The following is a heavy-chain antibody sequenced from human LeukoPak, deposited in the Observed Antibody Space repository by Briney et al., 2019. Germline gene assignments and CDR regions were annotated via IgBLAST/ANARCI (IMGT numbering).Heavy chain of an antibody. CDR1: GGSASSGAYY. Sequence: SETLSLTCTVSGGSASSGAYYWSWIRQPPGKGLEWIGYIYNSGITNYNPSLKSRVTISEDTSKNQISLKLSSVTAADTAVYYCARDSLDCSGTSCYFSWFDPWGQGTLVTVSS. V-gene: IGHV4-61*08. CDR2: IYNSGIT. J-gene: IGHJ5*02. CDR3: ARDSLDCSGTSCYFSWFDP. D-gene: IGHD2-2*01.